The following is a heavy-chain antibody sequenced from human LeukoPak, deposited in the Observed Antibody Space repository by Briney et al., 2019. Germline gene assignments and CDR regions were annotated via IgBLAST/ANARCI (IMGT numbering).Heavy chain of an antibody. CDR1: GFTFVDYA. V-gene: IGHV3-49*04. CDR2: IRSEPYGGTT. D-gene: IGHD3-22*01. CDR3: TRDPYYDSSVNWFDP. Sequence: GGSLRLSCTASGFTFVDYAMSWVRQAPGKGLEWVGFIRSEPYGGTTDYAASVKGRFTISRDDSKSIAYLQMNSLKTEDTAVYYCTRDPYYDSSVNWFDPWGQGTLVTVSS. J-gene: IGHJ5*02.